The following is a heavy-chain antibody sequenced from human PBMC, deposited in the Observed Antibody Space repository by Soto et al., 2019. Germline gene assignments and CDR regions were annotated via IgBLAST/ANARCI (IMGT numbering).Heavy chain of an antibody. D-gene: IGHD3-10*01. V-gene: IGHV5-51*01. CDR1: GYSFTSYW. CDR2: IYPGDSDT. CDR3: ARLGYYYGSGSYLPHGLDV. Sequence: GESLKISCKGSGYSFTSYWIGWVRQMPGKGLEWMGIIYPGDSDTRYSPSFQGQVTISADKSISTAYLQWSSLKASDTAMYYCARLGYYYGSGSYLPHGLDVWGQGTTVTVSS. J-gene: IGHJ6*02.